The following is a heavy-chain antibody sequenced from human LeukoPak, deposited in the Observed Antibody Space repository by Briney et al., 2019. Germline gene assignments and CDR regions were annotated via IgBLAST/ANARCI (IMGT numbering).Heavy chain of an antibody. J-gene: IGHJ5*02. D-gene: IGHD3-10*01. CDR2: IYYSGST. CDR3: ARQMSSEVSFDP. CDR1: GGSISSSSYY. Sequence: SETLSLTCTVSGGSISSSSYYWGWIRQPPGKGLEWIGSIYYSGSTYYNPSLKSRVTISVDTSKNQFSLRLSSVTAADTAVYYCARQMSSEVSFDPWGQGTLVTVSS. V-gene: IGHV4-39*01.